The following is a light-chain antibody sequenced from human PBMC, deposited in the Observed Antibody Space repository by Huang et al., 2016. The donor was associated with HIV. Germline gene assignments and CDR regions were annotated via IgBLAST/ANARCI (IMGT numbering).Light chain of an antibody. CDR1: QSVNTY. V-gene: IGKV3-11*01. CDR3: QQRSSWPPRVT. J-gene: IGKJ5*01. Sequence: ELVLTQSPATLSLSPGDRATISCRASQSVNTYLAWYQQKPGRAPRLLIYGASSRATGIPARFSGSGSGTDFTLTISSLEPEDFAVYYCQQRSSWPPRVTFGQGTRLEIK. CDR2: GAS.